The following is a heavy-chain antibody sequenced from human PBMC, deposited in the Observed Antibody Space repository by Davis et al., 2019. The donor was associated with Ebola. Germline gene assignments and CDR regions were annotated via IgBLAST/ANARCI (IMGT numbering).Heavy chain of an antibody. Sequence: GGSLRLSCAASGFTFSSYDMHWVRQAPGKGLEWVAFIRYDGSNKSYAGSVKGRFTISRENSKNTLYLQMNSLRAEDTAVYYCAKSLVVAATSWGQGTLVTVSS. J-gene: IGHJ4*02. CDR2: IRYDGSNK. D-gene: IGHD2-15*01. V-gene: IGHV3-30*02. CDR3: AKSLVVAATS. CDR1: GFTFSSYD.